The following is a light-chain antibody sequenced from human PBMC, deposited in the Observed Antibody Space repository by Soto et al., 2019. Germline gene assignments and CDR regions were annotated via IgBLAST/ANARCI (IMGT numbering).Light chain of an antibody. CDR1: SSDVGGYNF. V-gene: IGLV2-14*01. J-gene: IGLJ2*01. CDR2: EVS. CDR3: CSYTNSGTLVG. Sequence: QSALTQPASVSGSPGQSITISCTGTSSDVGGYNFVSWYQHHPGKAPKLIIYEVSNRPSGVSNRFSASKSGNTASLTISGLQAEVEADYYCCSYTNSGTLVGFGGGTKLTVL.